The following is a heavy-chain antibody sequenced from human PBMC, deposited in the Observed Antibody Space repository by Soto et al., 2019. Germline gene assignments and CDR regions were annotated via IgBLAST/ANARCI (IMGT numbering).Heavy chain of an antibody. CDR1: GFTFTTYA. D-gene: IGHD6-6*01. V-gene: IGHV3-23*01. Sequence: EVQLLESGGGLVQPGGSLRLSCAASGFTFTTYAMSWVRQAPGKGLEWVSSIITGSGSTYYADSVKGRFTISRDSTKNTVYLQMNSLRAEDTAVYYCAEISAPLYYYYGLDVWGQGTTVTVSS. CDR3: AEISAPLYYYYGLDV. J-gene: IGHJ6*02. CDR2: IITGSGST.